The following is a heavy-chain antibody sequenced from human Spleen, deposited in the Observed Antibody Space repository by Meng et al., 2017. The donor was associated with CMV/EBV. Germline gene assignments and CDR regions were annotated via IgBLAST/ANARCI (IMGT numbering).Heavy chain of an antibody. Sequence: ASVKVSCKASGYTFTGYYMHWVRQAPGQGLEWLGWINPYGGGTSYAQKFQGRVTMTRDTSTSTAYMELSSLTSDDTAVYYCAREGRGYCSSYNCYFYWGQGTLVTVSS. D-gene: IGHD2-2*01. CDR3: AREGRGYCSSYNCYFY. CDR1: GYTFTGYY. CDR2: INPYGGGT. V-gene: IGHV1-2*02. J-gene: IGHJ4*02.